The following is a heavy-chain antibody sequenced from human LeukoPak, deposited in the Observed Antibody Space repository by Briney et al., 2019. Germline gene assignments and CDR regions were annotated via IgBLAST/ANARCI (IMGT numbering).Heavy chain of an antibody. Sequence: PGGSLRLSCAASGFTFYNYGISWVRQAPGKGLEWLTGINGSGGRTYYADSVRGRFIVSRDNSKNNVYLQMYSLRVEDTSIYYCVRDYNWGFDYWGQGTVVTVSS. CDR2: INGSGGRT. D-gene: IGHD1-1*01. V-gene: IGHV3-23*01. CDR3: VRDYNWGFDY. CDR1: GFTFYNYG. J-gene: IGHJ4*02.